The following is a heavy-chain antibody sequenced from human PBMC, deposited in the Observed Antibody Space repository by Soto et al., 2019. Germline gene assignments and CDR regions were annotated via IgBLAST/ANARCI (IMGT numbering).Heavy chain of an antibody. CDR1: GFSVSANY. D-gene: IGHD3-16*01. Sequence: VHLVESGGGLIQPGGSLRLSCAASGFSVSANYMSWVRQAPGKGLEWVSAIYSGGSTVYADSVKGRFTISRDNSKNTLYIQMNSLRAEDTAVYSCARASSRWGSDAAHWGQGTLVTVSP. CDR2: IYSGGST. V-gene: IGHV3-53*01. CDR3: ARASSRWGSDAAH. J-gene: IGHJ4*02.